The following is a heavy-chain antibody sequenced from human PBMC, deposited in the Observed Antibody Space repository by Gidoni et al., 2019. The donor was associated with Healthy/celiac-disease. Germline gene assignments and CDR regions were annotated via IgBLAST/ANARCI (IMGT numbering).Heavy chain of an antibody. Sequence: QVPLVESGGGVVQPGRSLRLSCAASGFPFSSYGMHWVRQAPGKGLEWVAVIWYDGSNKYYADSVKGRFTISRDNSKNTLYLQMNSLRAEDTAVYYCAREGGSYAYKYNFDYWGQGTLVTVSS. J-gene: IGHJ4*02. D-gene: IGHD1-26*01. CDR2: IWYDGSNK. CDR3: AREGGSYAYKYNFDY. V-gene: IGHV3-33*01. CDR1: GFPFSSYG.